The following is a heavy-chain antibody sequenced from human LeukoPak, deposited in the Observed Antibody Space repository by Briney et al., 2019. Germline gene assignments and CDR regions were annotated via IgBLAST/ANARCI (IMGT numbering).Heavy chain of an antibody. Sequence: SETLSLTCTVSGGSISSYYWSWIRQPPGKGLEWIGYMYSSGSTNYNPSLKSRVTISLDTSKNQFSLKLSSVTAADTAMYYCARGGIAVAGKVFDYWGQGTLVTVSS. CDR1: GGSISSYY. CDR2: MYSSGST. V-gene: IGHV4-59*01. CDR3: ARGGIAVAGKVFDY. D-gene: IGHD6-19*01. J-gene: IGHJ4*02.